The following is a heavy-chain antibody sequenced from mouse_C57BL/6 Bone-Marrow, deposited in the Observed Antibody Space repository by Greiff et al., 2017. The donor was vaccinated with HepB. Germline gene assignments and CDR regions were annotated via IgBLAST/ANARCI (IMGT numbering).Heavy chain of an antibody. V-gene: IGHV6-6*01. CDR3: TISSHFDY. J-gene: IGHJ2*01. CDR2: IRNKANNPAT. D-gene: IGHD2-12*01. Sequence: EVQLVESGGGLVQPGGSMKLSCAASGFTFSDAWMDWVRQSPEKGLEWVAEIRNKANNPATYYAESVKGRFTISRDDSKSSVYLQMNSLRAEDTGIYYCTISSHFDYWGQGTTLTVSS. CDR1: GFTFSDAW.